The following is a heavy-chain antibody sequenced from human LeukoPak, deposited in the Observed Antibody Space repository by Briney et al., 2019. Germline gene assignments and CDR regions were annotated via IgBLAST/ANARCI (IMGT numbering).Heavy chain of an antibody. J-gene: IGHJ4*02. V-gene: IGHV3-48*01. D-gene: IGHD3-10*01. CDR1: GLTFSSHS. Sequence: GGSLRLSCAASGLTFSSHSMNWVRQAPGKGLEWISRIRSSSSTRTTYYADSVKGRFTISKDNAMDTVFLQMNSLRVDDTAVYYCAKDRVDGSGGQFDSWGQGSLVTVSS. CDR3: AKDRVDGSGGQFDS. CDR2: IRSSSSTRTT.